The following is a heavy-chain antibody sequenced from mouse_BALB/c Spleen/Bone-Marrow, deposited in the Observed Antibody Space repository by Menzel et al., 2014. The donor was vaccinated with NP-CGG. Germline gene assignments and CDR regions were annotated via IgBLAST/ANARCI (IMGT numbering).Heavy chain of an antibody. V-gene: IGHV5-2*01. J-gene: IGHJ3*01. D-gene: IGHD1-1*01. CDR2: INSDGGST. CDR3: AGHGDYYSSSLFAY. Sequence: EVKLVESGGGLVQPGESLKLSCESNEYEFPSHDMSWVRKTPEKRLELVAAINSDGGSTYYPDTMERRFIISRDNSKXTLILQMSSLRTEDTAYYYCAGHGDYYSSSLFAYWGQGTLVTVSA. CDR1: EYEFPSHD.